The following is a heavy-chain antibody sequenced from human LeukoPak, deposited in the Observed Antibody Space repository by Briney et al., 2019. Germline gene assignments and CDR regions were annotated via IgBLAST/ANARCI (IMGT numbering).Heavy chain of an antibody. J-gene: IGHJ4*02. CDR3: ARDRRYCSGGRCYLDPYFDY. V-gene: IGHV4-59*01. D-gene: IGHD2-15*01. Sequence: PSETLSLTCTVSGGSISDYFWSWIRQPPGKGLEWIGYNYYSGGTDYNPSLKSRVTISLDTSKNRFSLKLRSVTAADTAVYFCARDRRYCSGGRCYLDPYFDYWGQGALVTVSS. CDR1: GGSISDYF. CDR2: NYYSGGT.